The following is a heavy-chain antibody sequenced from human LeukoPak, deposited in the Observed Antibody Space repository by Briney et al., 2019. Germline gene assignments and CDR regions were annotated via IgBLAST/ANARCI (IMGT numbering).Heavy chain of an antibody. V-gene: IGHV3-23*01. Sequence: SVGSLRLSCAASGFTFSSYAMSWVRQAPGKGLEWVSAISGSGGSTYYADSVKGRFTISRDNSKNTLYLQMNSLRAEDTAVYYCAKDSMVRGVIITVFDYWGQGTLVTVSS. CDR3: AKDSMVRGVIITVFDY. D-gene: IGHD3-10*01. J-gene: IGHJ4*02. CDR2: ISGSGGST. CDR1: GFTFSSYA.